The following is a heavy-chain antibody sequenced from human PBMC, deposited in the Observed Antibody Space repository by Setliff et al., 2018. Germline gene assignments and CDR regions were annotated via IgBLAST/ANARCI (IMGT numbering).Heavy chain of an antibody. CDR2: ISGDGITI. J-gene: IGHJ6*02. Sequence: SCKASGYSFSYFYMSWVRQAPGKGLEWLSKISGDGITIFYADSVRGRFTISRDNAKNSVFLQMNSLRADDTAVYYCARDGVYYAMDVWGQGTTVTVSS. V-gene: IGHV3-11*04. CDR1: GYSFSYFY. CDR3: ARDGVYYAMDV.